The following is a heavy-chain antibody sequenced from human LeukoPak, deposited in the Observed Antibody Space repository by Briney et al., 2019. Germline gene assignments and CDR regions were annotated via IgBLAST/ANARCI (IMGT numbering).Heavy chain of an antibody. Sequence: GGSLRLSCAASGLTVSSNYMSWVRQAPGKGLEWVSVIYSGGSTYYADSVKGRFTISRDNSKNTLYLQMNSLRAEDTAVYYCARDLSSGWYDYWGQGTLVTVSS. CDR2: IYSGGST. V-gene: IGHV3-66*02. J-gene: IGHJ4*02. D-gene: IGHD6-19*01. CDR3: ARDLSSGWYDY. CDR1: GLTVSSNY.